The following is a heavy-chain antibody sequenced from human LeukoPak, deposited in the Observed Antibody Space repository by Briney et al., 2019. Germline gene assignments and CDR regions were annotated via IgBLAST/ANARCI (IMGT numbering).Heavy chain of an antibody. V-gene: IGHV3-21*01. CDR1: GFTFSSYS. D-gene: IGHD1-26*01. Sequence: GGSLRLSCAASGFTFSSYSMNWVRQAPGKGLEWVSSISSSSSYIYYADSVKGRFTISRDNAKNSLYLQMNSLRAEDTAVYYCARDGGATAWEPAVRYFDYWGQGTLVTVSS. CDR3: ARDGGATAWEPAVRYFDY. J-gene: IGHJ4*02. CDR2: ISSSSSYI.